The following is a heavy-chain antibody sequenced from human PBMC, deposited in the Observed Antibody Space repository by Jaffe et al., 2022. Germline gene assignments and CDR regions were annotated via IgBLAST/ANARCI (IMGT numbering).Heavy chain of an antibody. V-gene: IGHV4-39*02. CDR2: IYYSGST. CDR3: AREPPIAAAGKDAFDI. J-gene: IGHJ3*02. D-gene: IGHD6-13*01. Sequence: QLQLQESGPGLVKPSETLSLTCTVSGGSISSSSYYWGWIRQPPGKGLEWIGSIYYSGSTYYNPSLKSRVTISVDTSKNQFSLKLSSVTAADTAVYYCAREPPIAAAGKDAFDIWGQGTMVTVSS. CDR1: GGSISSSSYY.